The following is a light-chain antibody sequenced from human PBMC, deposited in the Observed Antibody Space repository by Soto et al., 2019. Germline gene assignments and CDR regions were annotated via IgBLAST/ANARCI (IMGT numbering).Light chain of an antibody. V-gene: IGKV1-5*01. CDR1: QYIISF. CDR3: QQYNSYKT. CDR2: SAS. Sequence: DIQFTQSPSSLSACIRDRVTITYRVSQYIISFLYFYRRKPAKLPMFLISSASNLHTAVPCRCSGSGSGTEFTLTISSLQPDDFASYYCQQYNSYKTFGQGTRLEIK. J-gene: IGKJ2*01.